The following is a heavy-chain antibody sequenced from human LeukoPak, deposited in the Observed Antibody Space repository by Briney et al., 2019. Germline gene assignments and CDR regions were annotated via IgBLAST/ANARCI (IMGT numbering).Heavy chain of an antibody. CDR2: ISSSSSTV. V-gene: IGHV3-48*02. CDR3: ARTRGYSYGYSDY. Sequence: GGSLRLSCVASGFTFSRYSMNWVRQAPGKGLEWVSYISSSSSTVYYADSVKGRFTISRDNAKNSLYLQMNSLRDEDTAVYYCARTRGYSYGYSDYWGQGTLVTVSS. D-gene: IGHD5-18*01. J-gene: IGHJ4*02. CDR1: GFTFSRYS.